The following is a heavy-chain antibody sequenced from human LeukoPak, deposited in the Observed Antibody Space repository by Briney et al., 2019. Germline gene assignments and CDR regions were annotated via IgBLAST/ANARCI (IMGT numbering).Heavy chain of an antibody. CDR2: IKNDASEI. J-gene: IGHJ4*02. CDR1: GFTFSSNW. V-gene: IGHV3-7*01. CDR3: ASPQHSGWTFNY. Sequence: PGGSLRLSCPASGFTFSSNWMSWVRQVPGKGLEWVANIKNDASEIYYVDSVKGRFTISRDNAKNSVYLQMNSLRAEDTAVYYCASPQHSGWTFNYWGQGALVTVSS. D-gene: IGHD6-19*01.